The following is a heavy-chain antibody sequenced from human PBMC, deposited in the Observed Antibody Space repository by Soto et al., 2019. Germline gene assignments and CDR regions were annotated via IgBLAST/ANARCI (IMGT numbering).Heavy chain of an antibody. V-gene: IGHV4-34*01. Sequence: SETLSLTCTVSGGSISSYYWSWIRQPPGKGREWIGEINHSGRTNYNPSLKSRVTISVDTSKNQFSLKLSSVTAADTAVYYCATGNRYDYIWGSYRTRFDYWGQGTLVTVSS. CDR1: GGSISSYY. J-gene: IGHJ4*02. CDR2: INHSGRT. D-gene: IGHD3-16*02. CDR3: ATGNRYDYIWGSYRTRFDY.